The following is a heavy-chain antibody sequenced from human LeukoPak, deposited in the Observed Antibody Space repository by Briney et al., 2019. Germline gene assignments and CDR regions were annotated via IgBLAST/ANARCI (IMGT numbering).Heavy chain of an antibody. J-gene: IGHJ3*02. CDR2: ISWNSGSI. Sequence: GGSLRLSCAASGFTFSSYAMSWVRQAPGKGLEWVSGISWNSGSIGYADSVKGRFTISRDNAKNSLYLQMNSLRVEDTAVYYCARDHHRRLYDSQARDTFDIWGQGTMVTVSS. V-gene: IGHV3-9*01. D-gene: IGHD3-22*01. CDR3: ARDHHRRLYDSQARDTFDI. CDR1: GFTFSSYA.